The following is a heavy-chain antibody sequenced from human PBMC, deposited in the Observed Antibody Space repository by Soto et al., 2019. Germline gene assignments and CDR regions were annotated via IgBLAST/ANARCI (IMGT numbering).Heavy chain of an antibody. CDR2: ISGGGGST. CDR3: AKHLVVVAYFYYYMDV. J-gene: IGHJ6*03. Sequence: GGSLRLSCAASGLTFSSYAMSWVRQAPGKGLEWVSAISGGGGSTYYADSVKGRFTISRDNSKNTLHLQMNSLRAEDTAVYYCAKHLVVVAYFYYYMDVWGKGTTVTVSS. CDR1: GLTFSSYA. D-gene: IGHD2-15*01. V-gene: IGHV3-23*01.